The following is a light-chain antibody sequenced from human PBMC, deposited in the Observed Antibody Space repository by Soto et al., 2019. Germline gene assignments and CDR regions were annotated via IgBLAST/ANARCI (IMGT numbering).Light chain of an antibody. V-gene: IGKV3-15*01. J-gene: IGKJ1*01. CDR1: QSVSSN. CDR2: GAS. CDR3: QQYNNWPPWT. Sequence: EIVMTQSPATLSVSPGERATLSCRASQSVSSNLAWYQQKPGQALRLLIYGASTRATGIPARFSGSVSGTEFTLTISSLQSEDFAVYYWQQYNNWPPWTFGQGTKVEIK.